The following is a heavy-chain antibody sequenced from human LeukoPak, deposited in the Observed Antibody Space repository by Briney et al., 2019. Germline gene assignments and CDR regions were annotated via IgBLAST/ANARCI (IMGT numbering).Heavy chain of an antibody. CDR1: GYTFTSYY. J-gene: IGHJ3*02. V-gene: IGHV1-46*01. CDR3: ARGLMIVVVIYGAFDI. CDR2: INPSGGST. D-gene: IGHD3-22*01. Sequence: ASVKLSCKASGYTFTSYYMQWVRQAPGQALVWMGIINPSGGSTSYAQKFQGRVTMTRDTSTSTVYMELSSLRSEDTAVYYCARGLMIVVVIYGAFDIWGQGTMVTVSS.